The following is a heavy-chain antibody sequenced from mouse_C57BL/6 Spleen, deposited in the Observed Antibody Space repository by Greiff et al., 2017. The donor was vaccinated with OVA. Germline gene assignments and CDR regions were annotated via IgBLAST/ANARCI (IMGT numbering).Heavy chain of an antibody. CDR2: IYPGDGDT. CDR1: GYAFSSSW. CDR3: ARDRWFAY. Sequence: QVQLQQSGPELMKPGASVKISCKASGYAFSSSWMNWVKQRPGKGLEWIGRIYPGDGDTNYNGKFKGKATLTADKSSSTAYMQLSSLTSEDSAVYFCARDRWFAYWGQGTLVTVSA. V-gene: IGHV1-82*01. J-gene: IGHJ3*01.